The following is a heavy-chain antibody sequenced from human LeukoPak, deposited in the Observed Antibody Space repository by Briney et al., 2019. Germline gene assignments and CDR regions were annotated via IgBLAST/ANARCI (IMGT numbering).Heavy chain of an antibody. J-gene: IGHJ4*02. V-gene: IGHV3-30*04. CDR3: ARHPRY. Sequence: PGGSLRLSCAASGFTFSSYAMSWVRQAPGKGLEWVAVISYDGSNKYYADSVKGRFTISRDNSKNTLYLQMNSLRAEDTAVYYCARHPRYWGQGTLVTVSS. CDR1: GFTFSSYA. CDR2: ISYDGSNK.